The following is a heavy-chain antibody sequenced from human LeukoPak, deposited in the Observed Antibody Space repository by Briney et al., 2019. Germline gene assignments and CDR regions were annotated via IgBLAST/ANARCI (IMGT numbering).Heavy chain of an antibody. V-gene: IGHV3-11*03. CDR1: GFTFSDYY. D-gene: IGHD3-9*01. CDR3: ARHYDILTGYAN. J-gene: IGHJ4*02. Sequence: GGSLRLSCAASGFTFSDYYMSWIRQAPGKGLEWVSYISSSSSYTNYADSVKGRFTISRDNAKNSLYLQVNSLRAEDTAVYYCARHYDILTGYANWGQGTLVTVSS. CDR2: ISSSSSYT.